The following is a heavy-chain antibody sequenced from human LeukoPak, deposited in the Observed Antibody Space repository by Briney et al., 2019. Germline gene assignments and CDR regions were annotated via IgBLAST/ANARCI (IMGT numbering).Heavy chain of an antibody. CDR3: ARRCSSTSCYTTHLYNWFDP. D-gene: IGHD2-2*02. CDR1: GFTFSSYA. J-gene: IGHJ5*02. Sequence: GSLRLSCAASGFTFSSYAMSWVRQPPGKGLEWIGEINHSGSTNYNPSLKSRVTISVDTSKNQFSLKLSSVTAADTAVYYCARRCSSTSCYTTHLYNWFDPWGQGTLVTVSS. CDR2: INHSGST. V-gene: IGHV4-34*01.